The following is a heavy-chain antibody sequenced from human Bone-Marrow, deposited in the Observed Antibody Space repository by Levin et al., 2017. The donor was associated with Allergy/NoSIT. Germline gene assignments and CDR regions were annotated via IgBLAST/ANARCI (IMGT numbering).Heavy chain of an antibody. CDR3: VGKYQVGTGNYGLDV. CDR2: IYSSAYT. D-gene: IGHD2-2*01. CDR1: GFSISANY. Sequence: PGGSLRLSCAASGFSISANYMSWLRQAPGQGLEWVSVIYSSAYTHHADAVKGRFTISRDNSKNTVSLQMNSLRADDTAVYYFVGKYQVGTGNYGLDVWGQGTTVTVSS. J-gene: IGHJ6*02. V-gene: IGHV3-53*01.